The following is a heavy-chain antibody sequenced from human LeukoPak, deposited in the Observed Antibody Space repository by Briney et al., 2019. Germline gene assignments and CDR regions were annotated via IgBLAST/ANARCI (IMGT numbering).Heavy chain of an antibody. CDR2: INPNSGDT. CDR3: ATQRGSYLWGTDFDY. Sequence: ASVKVSCKASGYTFTGYYMHWVRQAPGQGLEWMGWINPNSGDTKYAHKFQVRVTMTRDTSISTAYMELSRLTSDNTAVYYCATQRGSYLWGTDFDYWGQGTLVTVSS. J-gene: IGHJ4*02. D-gene: IGHD3-16*01. V-gene: IGHV1-2*07. CDR1: GYTFTGYY.